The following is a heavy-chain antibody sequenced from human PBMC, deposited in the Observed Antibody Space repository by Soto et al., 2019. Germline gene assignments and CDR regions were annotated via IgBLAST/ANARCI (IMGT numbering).Heavy chain of an antibody. CDR3: ARDKITGLFDY. Sequence: PETLSLTCTVSGGSISSYYWSWIRQPPGKGLEWIGYIYYSGSTYYNPSLKSRVTISVDTSKNQFSLKLTSVTAADTAVYYCARDKITGLFDYWGQGTLVTVSS. V-gene: IGHV4-59*12. J-gene: IGHJ4*02. D-gene: IGHD2-8*02. CDR1: GGSISSYY. CDR2: IYYSGST.